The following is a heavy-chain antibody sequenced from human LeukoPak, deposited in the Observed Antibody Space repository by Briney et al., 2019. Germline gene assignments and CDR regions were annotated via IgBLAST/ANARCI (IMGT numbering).Heavy chain of an antibody. CDR3: ARDSLGDSWDY. Sequence: GGSLRLSCAASGFTFSSYAMTWVRQAPGKGLEWVSAISGSGGSTYYADSVKGRFTISRDNSKNTLYLQMNSLRAEDTAVYYCARDSLGDSWDYWGQGTLVTVSS. J-gene: IGHJ4*02. V-gene: IGHV3-23*01. CDR1: GFTFSSYA. D-gene: IGHD3-10*01. CDR2: ISGSGGST.